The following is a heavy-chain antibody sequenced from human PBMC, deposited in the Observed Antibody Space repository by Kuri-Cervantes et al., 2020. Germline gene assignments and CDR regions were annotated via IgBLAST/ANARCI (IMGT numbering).Heavy chain of an antibody. J-gene: IGHJ6*02. D-gene: IGHD4-17*01. V-gene: IGHV4-4*07. CDR2: IYTSGST. Sequence: GSLRLSCTVSGGSISSYYWSWIRQPAGKGLEWIGRIYTSGSTNYNPSLKSRVTISVDTSKNQFSLKLSSVTAADTAVYYCARVLRTTVTTRNYYYYYGMDVWGQGTTVTVSS. CDR3: ARVLRTTVTTRNYYYYYGMDV. CDR1: GGSISSYY.